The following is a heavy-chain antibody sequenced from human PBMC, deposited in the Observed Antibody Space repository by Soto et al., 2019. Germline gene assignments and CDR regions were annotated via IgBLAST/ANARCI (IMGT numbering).Heavy chain of an antibody. Sequence: QVQLQESGPGLVKPSQTLSLTCTVSGGSISSGDYYWSWIRQPPGKGLEWIGYIYYSGSTYYNPSPKSRVTISVDTSKNQFSLKLSCVTAADTAVYYCARRPQDCSGGRCYLYFHHWGQGTLVTVSS. CDR1: GGSISSGDYY. J-gene: IGHJ1*01. CDR3: ARRPQDCSGGRCYLYFHH. CDR2: IYYSGST. D-gene: IGHD2-15*01. V-gene: IGHV4-30-4*01.